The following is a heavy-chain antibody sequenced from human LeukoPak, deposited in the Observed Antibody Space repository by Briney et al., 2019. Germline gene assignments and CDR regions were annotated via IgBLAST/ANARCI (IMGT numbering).Heavy chain of an antibody. V-gene: IGHV3-7*01. CDR2: IRQDGATK. Sequence: GGSLRLSCAASGFMFSRYWMSWVRQAPGKGLEWVANIRQDGATKYYVDSVKGRFTISRDNGKNSLYLQMNSLRAEDTAVYYCARDASGHDLPFDYWGQGTLVTVSS. CDR1: GFMFSRYW. J-gene: IGHJ4*02. CDR3: ARDASGHDLPFDY. D-gene: IGHD6-25*01.